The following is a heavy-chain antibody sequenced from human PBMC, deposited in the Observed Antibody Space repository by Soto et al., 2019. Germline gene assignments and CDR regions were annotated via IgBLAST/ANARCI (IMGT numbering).Heavy chain of an antibody. J-gene: IGHJ6*02. D-gene: IGHD5-18*01. CDR3: ARLPRTAMVTRYYYYGMDV. Sequence: GESLKISCKGSGYSFTSCWIGWVRQMPGKGLEWMGIIYPGDSDTRYSPSFQGQVTISADKSISTAYLQWSSLRASDTAMYYCARLPRTAMVTRYYYYGMDVWGQGTTVTVSS. CDR1: GYSFTSCW. V-gene: IGHV5-51*01. CDR2: IYPGDSDT.